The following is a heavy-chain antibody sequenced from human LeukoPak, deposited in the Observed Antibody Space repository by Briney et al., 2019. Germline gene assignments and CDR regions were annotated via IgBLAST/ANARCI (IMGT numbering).Heavy chain of an antibody. J-gene: IGHJ4*02. D-gene: IGHD3-10*01. CDR2: ISWNSGSI. CDR3: ARGGGVVRGVISQFDY. V-gene: IGHV3-9*01. Sequence: GRSLRLSCAASGFTFDDYAMHWVRQAPGKGLEWVSGISWNSGSIGYADSVKGRFTISRDNAKNSLYLQMNSLRAEDTALYYCARGGGVVRGVISQFDYWGQGTLVTVSS. CDR1: GFTFDDYA.